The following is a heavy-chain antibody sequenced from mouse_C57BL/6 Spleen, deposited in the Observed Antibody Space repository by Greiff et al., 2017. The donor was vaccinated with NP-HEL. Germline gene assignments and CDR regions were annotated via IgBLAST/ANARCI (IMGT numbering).Heavy chain of an antibody. V-gene: IGHV5-17*01. J-gene: IGHJ1*03. D-gene: IGHD1-1*01. Sequence: EVMLVESGGGLVKPGGSLKLSCAASGFTFSDYGMHWVRQAPEKGLEWVAYISSGSSTIYYADTVKGRFTISRDNAKNTLFLQMTSLRSEDTAMYYCARNYYGSSRTSWYFDVWGTGTTVTVSS. CDR2: ISSGSSTI. CDR3: ARNYYGSSRTSWYFDV. CDR1: GFTFSDYG.